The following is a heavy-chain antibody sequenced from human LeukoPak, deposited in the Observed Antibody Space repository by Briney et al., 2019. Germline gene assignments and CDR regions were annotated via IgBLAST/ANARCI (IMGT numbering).Heavy chain of an antibody. V-gene: IGHV1-69*13. CDR3: ASGYSSGWYGGDY. D-gene: IGHD6-19*01. CDR1: GGTFSSYA. J-gene: IGHJ4*02. CDR2: IIPIFGTA. Sequence: ASVNVSFKASGGTFSSYAISWVRQAPGQGLEWMGGIIPIFGTANYAQKFQGRVTITADESTSTAYMELSSLRSEDTAVYYCASGYSSGWYGGDYWGQGTLVTVSS.